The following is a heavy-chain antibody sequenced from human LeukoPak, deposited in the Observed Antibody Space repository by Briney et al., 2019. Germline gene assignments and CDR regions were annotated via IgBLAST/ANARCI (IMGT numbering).Heavy chain of an antibody. V-gene: IGHV1-18*01. CDR3: ARAYGYSYGHWWFDP. CDR2: ISAYNGNT. Sequence: ASVKVSCKASGYTFTSYGISWVRQAPGQGLEWMGWISAYNGNTSYAQKLQGRVTMTTDTSTSTAYMELRSLRSDDTAVYYCARAYGYSYGHWWFDPWGQGTLVTVSS. D-gene: IGHD5-18*01. J-gene: IGHJ5*02. CDR1: GYTFTSYG.